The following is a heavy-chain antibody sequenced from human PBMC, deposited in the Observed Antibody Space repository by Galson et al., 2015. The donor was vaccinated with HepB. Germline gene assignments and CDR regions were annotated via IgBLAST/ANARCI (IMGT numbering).Heavy chain of an antibody. Sequence: SLRLSCAASGFTFSSYWMSWVRQAPGKGLEWVANIKQDGSEKYYVDSVKGRFTISRDNAKNSLYLQMNSLRAEDTAVYYCARDSEQLVNWFDPWGQGTLVTVSS. CDR2: IKQDGSEK. CDR3: ARDSEQLVNWFDP. D-gene: IGHD6-13*01. CDR1: GFTFSSYW. J-gene: IGHJ5*02. V-gene: IGHV3-7*01.